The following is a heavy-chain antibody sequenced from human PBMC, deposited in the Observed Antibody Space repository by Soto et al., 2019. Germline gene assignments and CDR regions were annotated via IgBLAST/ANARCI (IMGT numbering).Heavy chain of an antibody. CDR1: GGSISSGGYY. D-gene: IGHD4-17*01. Sequence: QVQLQESGPGLVKPSQTLSLTCTVSGGSISSGGYYWTWIRQLPGKGLEWIGYIYYTGITYYNPSLNTRVTISLGTSQNQFSLQLTSVTAAYTAIYYCARAPTVPSGFDYWGQGTLVTVSS. V-gene: IGHV4-31*03. CDR3: ARAPTVPSGFDY. J-gene: IGHJ4*02. CDR2: IYYTGIT.